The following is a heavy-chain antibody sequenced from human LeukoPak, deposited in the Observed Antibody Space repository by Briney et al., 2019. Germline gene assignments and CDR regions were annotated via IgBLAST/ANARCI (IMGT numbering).Heavy chain of an antibody. Sequence: GASVKVSCKASGYTFTSYAMNWVRQAPGQGVEWMGWINTNTGNPKYAQGFTGRFVFSLDTSVSTAYLQISSLKAEDTAVYYCARGYGGQYRSPYYYYYYMDVWGKGTTVTVSS. V-gene: IGHV7-4-1*02. CDR1: GYTFTSYA. CDR2: INTNTGNP. J-gene: IGHJ6*03. CDR3: ARGYGGQYRSPYYYYYYMDV. D-gene: IGHD3-10*01.